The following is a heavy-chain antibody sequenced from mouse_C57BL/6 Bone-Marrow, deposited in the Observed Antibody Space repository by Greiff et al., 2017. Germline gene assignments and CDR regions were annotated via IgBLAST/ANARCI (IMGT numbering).Heavy chain of an antibody. V-gene: IGHV5-6*01. CDR1: GFTFSSYG. Sequence: EVKLMESGGDLVKPGGSLKLSCAASGFTFSSYGMSWVRQTPDKRLEWVATISTGGSYTYYPDSVKGRFTISRDNAKNTLYLQMSSLKSEDTAMYYDARYSNLDYWGQGTTLTVSS. D-gene: IGHD2-5*01. CDR2: ISTGGSYT. J-gene: IGHJ2*01. CDR3: ARYSNLDY.